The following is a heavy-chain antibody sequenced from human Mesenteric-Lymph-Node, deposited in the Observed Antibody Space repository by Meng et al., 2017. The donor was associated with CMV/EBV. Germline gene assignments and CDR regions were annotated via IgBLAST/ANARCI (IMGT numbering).Heavy chain of an antibody. D-gene: IGHD2-2*01. V-gene: IGHV3-15*01. CDR3: TTDLFNLRCSSTSCYHY. J-gene: IGHJ4*02. CDR1: GFTFSNAW. CDR2: IKSKTDGGTT. Sequence: GGSLRLSCAASGFTFSNAWMTWVRQAPAKGLQWVGRIKSKTDGGTTNYAAPVKGRFTISRDDSKNTLYLQMNSLKTEDTAVYYCTTDLFNLRCSSTSCYHYWGRGTLVTVSS.